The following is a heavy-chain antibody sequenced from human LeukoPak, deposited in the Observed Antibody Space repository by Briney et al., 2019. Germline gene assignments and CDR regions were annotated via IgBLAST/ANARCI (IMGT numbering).Heavy chain of an antibody. D-gene: IGHD3-22*01. J-gene: IGHJ4*02. CDR2: ISGSGSST. CDR1: GFTFASYT. V-gene: IGHV3-23*01. Sequence: GGSLRLSCAASGFTFASYTMTWVRQAPGKGLDWVSGISGSGSSTYYADSVKGRFTISRDNSKSYLYLQMNSLRAEDTAVYFCAKDQEGSYFYDTSGSALDFWGQGTLVTVSS. CDR3: AKDQEGSYFYDTSGSALDF.